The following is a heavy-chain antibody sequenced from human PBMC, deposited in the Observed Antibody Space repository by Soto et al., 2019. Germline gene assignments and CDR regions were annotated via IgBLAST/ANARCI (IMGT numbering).Heavy chain of an antibody. CDR2: IYHSGST. Sequence: SETLSLTCTVSGDSISSGGFYWSWIRQHPGKGLEWIGYIYHSGSTSYNPSLKSRITISVDTSQNHFSLKLTSVTAADTAVYYCARTASHGGYNYGFVAWGVDHWGHGTLVTVSS. D-gene: IGHD5-18*01. V-gene: IGHV4-31*03. J-gene: IGHJ4*01. CDR1: GDSISSGGFY. CDR3: ARTASHGGYNYGFVAWGVDH.